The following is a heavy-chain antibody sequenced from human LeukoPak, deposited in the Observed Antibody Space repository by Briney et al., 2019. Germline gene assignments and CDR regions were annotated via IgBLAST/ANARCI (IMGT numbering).Heavy chain of an antibody. D-gene: IGHD1-14*01. CDR2: INPNSGGT. Sequence: GASVTVSCKASGYTFTDYYMHWVRQAPGQGLEWMGWINPNSGGTNYAQKFQGRVTMTRDTSISTAYMELSRLRSDDTAVYYCARQPDYYYYYMDVWGKGTTVTVSS. CDR3: ARQPDYYYYYMDV. V-gene: IGHV1-2*02. CDR1: GYTFTDYY. J-gene: IGHJ6*03.